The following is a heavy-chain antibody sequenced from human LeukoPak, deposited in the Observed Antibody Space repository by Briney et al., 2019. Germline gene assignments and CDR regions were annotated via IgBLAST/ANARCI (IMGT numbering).Heavy chain of an antibody. Sequence: GASVKVSCKASGYTFTSYGISWVRQAPGQGLEWMGWISAYNGNTNYAQKLQGSVTMTTDTSTSTAYMDLRSLRSDDTAVYYCARDVAYCRSTSCYLFDLWGRGTLVTVSS. CDR1: GYTFTSYG. CDR2: ISAYNGNT. CDR3: ARDVAYCRSTSCYLFDL. J-gene: IGHJ2*01. V-gene: IGHV1-18*01. D-gene: IGHD2-2*01.